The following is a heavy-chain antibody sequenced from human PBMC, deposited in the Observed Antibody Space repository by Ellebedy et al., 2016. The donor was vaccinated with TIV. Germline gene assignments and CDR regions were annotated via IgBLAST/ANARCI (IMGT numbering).Heavy chain of an antibody. CDR2: IYYSGSI. D-gene: IGHD2-21*02. CDR3: ARLFCGGDCYPDY. CDR1: GDSISIDRYY. Sequence: MPSETLSLTCTVSGDSISIDRYYGGWIRQSPGKGLEWIGSIYYSGSIFYNPSFKSRVTMSVDTSKNQFSLKLNSLTAADTAVYYCARLFCGGDCYPDYWGQGTLVTVSS. J-gene: IGHJ4*02. V-gene: IGHV4-39*01.